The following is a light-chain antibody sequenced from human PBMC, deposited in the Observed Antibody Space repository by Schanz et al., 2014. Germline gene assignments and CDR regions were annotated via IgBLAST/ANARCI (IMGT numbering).Light chain of an antibody. Sequence: DIQLTQSPSSLSASVGDRVSITCRASRSVDTYLNWYQQKPGKAPRLLIFRASTLQSGVPSRFSGSGSGTDFTLTISSLQPEDFATYYCQQSYNVPRTFGQGAKVEI. V-gene: IGKV1-39*01. CDR1: RSVDTY. CDR3: QQSYNVPRT. CDR2: RAS. J-gene: IGKJ1*01.